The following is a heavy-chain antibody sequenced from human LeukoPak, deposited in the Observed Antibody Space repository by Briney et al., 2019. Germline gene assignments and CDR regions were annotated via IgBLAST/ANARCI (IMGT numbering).Heavy chain of an antibody. CDR1: GYTFTGYY. Sequence: GASVKVSCKASGYTFTGYYMHWVRQAPGQGLEWMGWINPNSGGTNYAQKFQGRVTMTRDTSISTAYMELSRLRSDDTAVYYCARSMRPLRVITMTYWGQGTLVTVSS. CDR2: INPNSGGT. J-gene: IGHJ4*02. D-gene: IGHD3-22*01. CDR3: ARSMRPLRVITMTY. V-gene: IGHV1-2*02.